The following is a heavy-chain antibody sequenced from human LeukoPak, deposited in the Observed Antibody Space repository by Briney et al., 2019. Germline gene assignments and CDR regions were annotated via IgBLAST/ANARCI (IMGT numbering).Heavy chain of an antibody. D-gene: IGHD2-2*01. CDR2: INHSGST. CDR3: AGYCSSTSCYASAFDI. J-gene: IGHJ3*02. CDR1: GGPFSGYF. Sequence: SETLSLTCAVYGGPFSGYFWSWIRQPPGKGLEWIGEINHSGSTNYNPTLKSRVTISVDTSKNQFSLKLSSVTAADTAVYYCAGYCSSTSCYASAFDIWGQGTMVTVSS. V-gene: IGHV4-34*01.